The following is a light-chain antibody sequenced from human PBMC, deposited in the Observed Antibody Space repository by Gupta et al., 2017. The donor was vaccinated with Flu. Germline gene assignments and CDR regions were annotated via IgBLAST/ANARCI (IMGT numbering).Light chain of an antibody. CDR3: QQSVTTPYT. CDR1: ETISSH. J-gene: IGKJ2*01. CDR2: AAS. V-gene: IGKV1-39*01. Sequence: DIQMTPSPSSLSASVGDRVIITCRASETISSHNLNWYQQKPGKAPKVLIYAASSLLSGVPSRFSGSGSGTDFTLTITSLQPEDFATYYCQQSVTTPYTFGQGTKLEMK.